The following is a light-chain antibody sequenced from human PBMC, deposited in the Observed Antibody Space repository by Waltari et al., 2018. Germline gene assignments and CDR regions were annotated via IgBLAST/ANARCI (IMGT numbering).Light chain of an antibody. CDR2: DDS. J-gene: IGLJ2*01. Sequence: SYVLTQPPSVSVAPGQTARITCGGNNIGSKSVHWYQQKPGRAPVLVVYDDSDRPSGFLERFSGSNSGNTATLTIGRVEAGDEADYYCQVWDSSSDHPDVVFGGGTKLTVL. V-gene: IGLV3-21*02. CDR3: QVWDSSSDHPDVV. CDR1: NIGSKS.